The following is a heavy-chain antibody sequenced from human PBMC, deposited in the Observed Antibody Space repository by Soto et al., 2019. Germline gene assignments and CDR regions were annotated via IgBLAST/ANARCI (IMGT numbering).Heavy chain of an antibody. V-gene: IGHV3-23*01. CDR2: INRGDGGI. CDR3: AKNYYFDN. J-gene: IGHJ4*02. Sequence: EVQLLESGGALVQPGGSLRLSCGASGFTFSAFAMSWVRQAPGKGLEWVSSINRGDGGIYYADSVRGRFTISRDDSKNTLRLQMNRVRAEDTGIYYCAKNYYFDNWGQGALVTVSS. CDR1: GFTFSAFA.